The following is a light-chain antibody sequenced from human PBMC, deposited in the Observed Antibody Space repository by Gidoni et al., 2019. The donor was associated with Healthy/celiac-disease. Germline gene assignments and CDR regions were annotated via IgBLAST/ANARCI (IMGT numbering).Light chain of an antibody. Sequence: QSVLTQPPSASAAPGQKVTISCSGSSSNIGNNYVSWYQQLPGTAPKLIIYNNTKRPSGIPDRFSGSTAGTTATLGSTGLQTGDEADYYCGTWDSSLSAWVFGGGTKLTV. CDR2: NNT. V-gene: IGLV1-51*01. CDR1: SSNIGNNY. J-gene: IGLJ3*02. CDR3: GTWDSSLSAWV.